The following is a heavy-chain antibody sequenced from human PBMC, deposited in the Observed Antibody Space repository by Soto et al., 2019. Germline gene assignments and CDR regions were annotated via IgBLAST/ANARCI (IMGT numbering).Heavy chain of an antibody. CDR3: ARHLRTYGDWAFDF. D-gene: IGHD4-17*01. CDR1: GVSISESSHY. J-gene: IGHJ4*02. V-gene: IGHV4-39*01. CDR2: IYYTGST. Sequence: QLLLQESGPGLVKPSETLSLTCAVSGVSISESSHYWAWIRQPPGKGLEWIASIYYTGSTYYNPPLRSRLTISIDTTSDQFSLNLSSVTAAHMAVYYCARHLRTYGDWAFDFWGQGTLVPVSS.